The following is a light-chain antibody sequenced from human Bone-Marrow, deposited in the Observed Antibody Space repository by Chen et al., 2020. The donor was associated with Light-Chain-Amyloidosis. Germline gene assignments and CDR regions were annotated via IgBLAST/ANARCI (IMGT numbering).Light chain of an antibody. CDR1: QSVSSN. CDR2: GAS. V-gene: IGKV3-15*01. Sequence: EIVMTQSPATLSVSPGERATLSCRASQSVSSNLAWYQQKPGQAPRLLIYGASTRATGIPARSSGSGSVTEFTLTISSLQSEDSAVYYCQQYDNWPPYTFGQGTKLEIK. CDR3: QQYDNWPPYT. J-gene: IGKJ2*01.